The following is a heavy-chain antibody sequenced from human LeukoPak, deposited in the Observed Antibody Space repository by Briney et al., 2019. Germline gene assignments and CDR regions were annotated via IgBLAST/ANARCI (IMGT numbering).Heavy chain of an antibody. D-gene: IGHD3-9*01. CDR1: GNTVTGYD. CDR2: INPNSRGT. V-gene: IGHV1-2*02. J-gene: IGHJ4*02. Sequence: ASVKVSCKASGNTVTGYDMHWVRQAPGQGLEWMGWINPNSRGTKYAQKFQGRVTMTRDTSISTAYMELTRLRSDDTAVYYCARVDDILTGHLDYWGQGTLVTVSS. CDR3: ARVDDILTGHLDY.